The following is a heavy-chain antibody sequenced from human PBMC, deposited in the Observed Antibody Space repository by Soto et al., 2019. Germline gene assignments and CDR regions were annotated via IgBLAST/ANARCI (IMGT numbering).Heavy chain of an antibody. CDR1: GYTFTSYG. J-gene: IGHJ6*02. CDR2: ISAYNGNT. V-gene: IGHV1-18*01. Sequence: ASVKVSCKASGYTFTSYGISWVRQAPGQGLEWMGWISAYNGNTNYAQKLQGRVTMTTDTSTSTAYMELRSLRSDDTAVYYCARDLYDILTGYYAVPYGMDVRGQGTTVPSP. D-gene: IGHD3-9*01. CDR3: ARDLYDILTGYYAVPYGMDV.